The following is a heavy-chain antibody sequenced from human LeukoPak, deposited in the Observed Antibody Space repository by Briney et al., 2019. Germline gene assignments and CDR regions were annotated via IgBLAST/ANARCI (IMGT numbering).Heavy chain of an antibody. CDR1: GFTVSNTY. J-gene: IGHJ4*02. CDR3: TKTYYYDSSVQPFDY. V-gene: IGHV3-53*01. CDR2: IYSGGGT. D-gene: IGHD3-22*01. Sequence: GGSLRLSCAASGFTVSNTYMSWVRQAPGKGLEWVSLIYSGGGTYSADSVKGRFTISRDNAKNTLYLQMNSLRAEDTAVYYCTKTYYYDSSVQPFDYWDQGTLVTVSS.